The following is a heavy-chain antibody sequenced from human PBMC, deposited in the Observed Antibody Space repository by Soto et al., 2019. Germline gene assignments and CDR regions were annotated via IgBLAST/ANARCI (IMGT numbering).Heavy chain of an antibody. J-gene: IGHJ4*02. CDR2: IFSNDEK. Sequence: QVTLKESGPVLVKPTETLTLTCTVSGFSLSNARMGVSWIRQPPGKALEWLAHIFSNDEKSYSTSLKSRLTISKDTSKSQVVLTMTNMDPVDTATYYCARISRSGYDYYFDYWGQGTLVTVSS. CDR3: ARISRSGYDYYFDY. V-gene: IGHV2-26*01. D-gene: IGHD5-12*01. CDR1: GFSLSNARMG.